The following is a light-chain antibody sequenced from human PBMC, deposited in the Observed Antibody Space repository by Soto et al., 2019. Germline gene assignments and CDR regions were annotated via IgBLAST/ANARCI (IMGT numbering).Light chain of an antibody. V-gene: IGKV1-5*01. J-gene: IGKJ2*01. Sequence: DIQMTQSPSTLSASVGDRVTITCRASQSISSWLAWYQQKPGQAPKLLIYDASSLESGVPSRFSGSGSGTEFTLTMSSLQPDDFATYYCQQYNSYPYTFGQGTKLEI. CDR1: QSISSW. CDR2: DAS. CDR3: QQYNSYPYT.